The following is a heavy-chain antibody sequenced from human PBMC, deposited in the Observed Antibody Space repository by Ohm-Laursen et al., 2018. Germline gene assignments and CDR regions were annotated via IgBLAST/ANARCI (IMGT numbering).Heavy chain of an antibody. Sequence: SLRLSCAASGFTFSSYGMHWVRQAPGKGLEWVAVISYDGSNKYYADSVKGRFTISRDNSKNTLYLQMNSLRAEDTAVYYCARTFRDYYYGMDVWGQGTTVTVSS. CDR3: ARTFRDYYYGMDV. V-gene: IGHV3-30*03. CDR2: ISYDGSNK. D-gene: IGHD3-10*01. CDR1: GFTFSSYG. J-gene: IGHJ6*02.